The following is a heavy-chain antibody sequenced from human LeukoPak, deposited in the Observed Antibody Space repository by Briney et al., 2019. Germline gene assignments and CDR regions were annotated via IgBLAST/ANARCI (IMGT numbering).Heavy chain of an antibody. CDR1: GGSISSGGYY. J-gene: IGHJ4*02. CDR3: ARFLEWLPFDY. D-gene: IGHD3-3*01. CDR2: IYYSGST. Sequence: SQTLSLTCTVSGGSISSGGYYWSWIGQHPGKGLEWIGYIYYSGSTYYNPSLKSRVTISVDTSKNQFSLKLSSVTAADTAVYYCARFLEWLPFDYWGQGTLVTVSS. V-gene: IGHV4-31*03.